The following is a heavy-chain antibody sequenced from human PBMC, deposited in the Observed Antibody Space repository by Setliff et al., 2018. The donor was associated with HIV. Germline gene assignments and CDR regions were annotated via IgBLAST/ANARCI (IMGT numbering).Heavy chain of an antibody. J-gene: IGHJ5*02. Sequence: GESLKISCKTSGYSFTTYWIGWVRQMPGKGLEWMALLYPGDSDIRYSPSFQSQATVSADKSIGTAYLQWNSLKASDTALYFCARAPNSPYYSNFWYADHWGQGTLVTVSS. D-gene: IGHD3-22*01. CDR2: LYPGDSDI. V-gene: IGHV5-51*01. CDR1: GYSFTTYW. CDR3: ARAPNSPYYSNFWYADH.